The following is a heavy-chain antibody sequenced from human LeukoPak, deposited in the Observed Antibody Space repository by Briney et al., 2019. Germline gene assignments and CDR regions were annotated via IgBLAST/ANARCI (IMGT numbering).Heavy chain of an antibody. CDR2: ISGSGGST. V-gene: IGHV3-23*01. CDR1: GFTFSSYG. D-gene: IGHD3-22*01. CDR3: ARVWGDYYDSSGYPRYFDY. J-gene: IGHJ4*02. Sequence: TGGSLRLSCAASGFTFSSYGMSWVRQAPGKGLEWVSAISGSGGSTYYADSVKGRFTISRDNSENTLYLQMNSLRAEDTAVYYCARVWGDYYDSSGYPRYFDYWGQGTLVTVSS.